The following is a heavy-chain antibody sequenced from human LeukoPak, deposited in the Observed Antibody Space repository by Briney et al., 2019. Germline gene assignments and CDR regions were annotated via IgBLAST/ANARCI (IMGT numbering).Heavy chain of an antibody. CDR3: AKPPEDYFDSSGYLAEFDY. J-gene: IGHJ4*02. CDR1: GFTFSSYS. Sequence: GGSLRLSCAASGFTFSSYSMNWVRQAPGKGLEWVSYISSSSSTIYYADSVKGRFTISRDNAKNSLYLQMNSLRAEDTAVYYCAKPPEDYFDSSGYLAEFDYWGQGTLVTVSS. D-gene: IGHD3-22*01. V-gene: IGHV3-48*01. CDR2: ISSSSSTI.